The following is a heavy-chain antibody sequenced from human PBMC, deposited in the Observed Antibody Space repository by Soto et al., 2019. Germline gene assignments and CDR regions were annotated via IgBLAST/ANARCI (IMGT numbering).Heavy chain of an antibody. Sequence: ASVKVSCKASGYTFISLYVHWVRQAPGQGLEWIGVINPNGGSTAYAQKFQGRVTMTRDTSTSTVYMELSSLRSEDTAVYYCARLATVTPPYYFDYWGQGTLVTVSS. CDR2: INPNGGST. CDR1: GYTFISLY. V-gene: IGHV1-46*01. D-gene: IGHD4-17*01. CDR3: ARLATVTPPYYFDY. J-gene: IGHJ4*02.